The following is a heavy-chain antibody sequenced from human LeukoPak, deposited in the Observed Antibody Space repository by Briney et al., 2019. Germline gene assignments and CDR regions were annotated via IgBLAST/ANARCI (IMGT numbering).Heavy chain of an antibody. J-gene: IGHJ4*02. CDR3: ARGSKGTYDY. V-gene: IGHV3-23*01. CDR2: ILGTGDYR. Sequence: GGSLRLSCAASGFTFSSYAMSWVRQAPGKGLEWVSSILGTGDYRYFANSVKGRFTISRDNSKNTLYLQMNSLRAGDTAIYYCARGSKGTYDYWGQGTLVTVSS. CDR1: GFTFSSYA.